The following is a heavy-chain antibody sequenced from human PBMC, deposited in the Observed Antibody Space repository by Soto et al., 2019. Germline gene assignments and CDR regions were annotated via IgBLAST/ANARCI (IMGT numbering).Heavy chain of an antibody. J-gene: IGHJ5*02. Sequence: QVTLKESGPVLVKPTETLTLTCTVSRFSLSNARMGVSWIRQPPGKALEWLAHIFSNDEKSYSTSLKSRLTISKDTSKSQVVLTMTNMDPVDTATYYCARIVVVPAAIRPAQNWFDPWGQGTLVTVSS. V-gene: IGHV2-26*01. CDR3: ARIVVVPAAIRPAQNWFDP. D-gene: IGHD2-2*01. CDR2: IFSNDEK. CDR1: RFSLSNARMG.